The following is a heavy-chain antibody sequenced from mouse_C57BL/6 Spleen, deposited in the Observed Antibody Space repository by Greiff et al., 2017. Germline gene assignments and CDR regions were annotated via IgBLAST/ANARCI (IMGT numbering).Heavy chain of an antibody. Sequence: EVQVVESGPELVKPGASVKIPCKASGYTFTDYNMDWVKQSHGKSLEWIGDINPNNGGTNYNQNFKGKATLTVDKSSSTAYMELRSLTSEDTAVYYCARARLGDAMDYWGQGTSVTVSS. J-gene: IGHJ4*01. CDR3: ARARLGDAMDY. CDR1: GYTFTDYN. V-gene: IGHV1-18*01. CDR2: INPNNGGT. D-gene: IGHD3-3*01.